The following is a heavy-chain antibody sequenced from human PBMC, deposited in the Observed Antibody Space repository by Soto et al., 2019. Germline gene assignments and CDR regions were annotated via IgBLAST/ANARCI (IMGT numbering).Heavy chain of an antibody. D-gene: IGHD3-10*01. J-gene: IGHJ4*02. Sequence: SVKVSCKASGGTFSSYTISWVRQAPGQGLEWMGRIIPILGIANYAQKFQGRVTITADKSTSTAYMELSSLRSEDTAVYYCASNLGRLLWFGELPTPYDYWGQGTLVTVSS. CDR3: ASNLGRLLWFGELPTPYDY. CDR2: IIPILGIA. CDR1: GGTFSSYT. V-gene: IGHV1-69*02.